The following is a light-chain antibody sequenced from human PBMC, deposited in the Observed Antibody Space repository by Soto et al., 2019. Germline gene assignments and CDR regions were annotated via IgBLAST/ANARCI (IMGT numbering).Light chain of an antibody. V-gene: IGLV2-14*01. CDR2: EVA. J-gene: IGLJ1*01. CDR3: SSYTTTSTDV. Sequence: QSALTQPASVSGFPGQSITISCTGTSSDVGGYDYVSWYQQHPDKAPKFLIYEVANRPSGVSHRFSGSKSGNTASLTISGLQAEDEADYYCSSYTTTSTDVFGTGTKLTVL. CDR1: SSDVGGYDY.